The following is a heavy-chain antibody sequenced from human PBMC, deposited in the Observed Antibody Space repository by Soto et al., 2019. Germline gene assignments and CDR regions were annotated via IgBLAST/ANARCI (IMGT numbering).Heavy chain of an antibody. V-gene: IGHV4-61*01. CDR3: AGYNWNYYFDP. D-gene: IGHD1-7*01. Sequence: SETLSLTCTVSGGSVRDGSYYWAWLRQPPGKGLEWIGHIYHSGSTLYNPSLKSRVTISIDTSKSQFSLNLNSMTAADTAVYYCAGYNWNYYFDPWGQGTLVTVSS. J-gene: IGHJ5*02. CDR2: IYHSGST. CDR1: GGSVRDGSYY.